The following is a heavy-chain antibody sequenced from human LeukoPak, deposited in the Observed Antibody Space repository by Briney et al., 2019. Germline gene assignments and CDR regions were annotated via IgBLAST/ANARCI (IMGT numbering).Heavy chain of an antibody. CDR2: IFYSGST. CDR1: GGSISSSY. D-gene: IGHD3-3*01. Sequence: PSETLSLTCTVSGGSISSSYWSWIRQPPGKGLEWIGHIFYSGSTKYNPSLESRVTISVDTSKNQFSLKVTSVTAADTAVYYCARDRSYYDFWSGSHWYWFDPWGQGTLVTVSS. J-gene: IGHJ5*02. CDR3: ARDRSYYDFWSGSHWYWFDP. V-gene: IGHV4-59*01.